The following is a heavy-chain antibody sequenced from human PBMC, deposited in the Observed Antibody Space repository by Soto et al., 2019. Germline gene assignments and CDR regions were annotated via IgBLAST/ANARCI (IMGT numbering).Heavy chain of an antibody. J-gene: IGHJ6*02. CDR2: ISAYNGNT. CDR3: ARDKHLDSCSWSSYYYYGMDV. D-gene: IGHD6-13*01. CDR1: GYTFTSYG. V-gene: IGHV1-18*04. Sequence: GASVKVSCKASGYTFTSYGISWVRQAPGQGLEWMGWISAYNGNTNYAQKLQGRVTMTTDTSTSTAYMELRSLRSDDTAVYYCARDKHLDSCSWSSYYYYGMDVWGQGTTVTVSS.